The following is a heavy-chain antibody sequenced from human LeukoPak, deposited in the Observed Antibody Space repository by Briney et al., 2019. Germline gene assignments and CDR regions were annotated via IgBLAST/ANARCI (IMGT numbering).Heavy chain of an antibody. J-gene: IGHJ4*02. D-gene: IGHD6-13*01. CDR2: ISGSGGST. CDR3: AKASRDIPAAGPSGYYFDY. V-gene: IGHV3-23*01. Sequence: GGSLRLSCAASGFTFSSYGMSWVRQAPGKGLEWVSAISGSGGSTYYADSVKGRSTISRDNSKNTLYLQMNSLRAEDTAIYYCAKASRDIPAAGPSGYYFDYWGQGTLVTVSS. CDR1: GFTFSSYG.